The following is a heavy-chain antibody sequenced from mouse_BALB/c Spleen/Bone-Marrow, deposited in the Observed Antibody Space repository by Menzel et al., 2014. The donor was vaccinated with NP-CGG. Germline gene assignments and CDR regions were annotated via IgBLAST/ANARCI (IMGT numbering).Heavy chain of an antibody. CDR2: IWAGGST. J-gene: IGHJ4*01. V-gene: IGHV2-9*02. Sequence: VQLQQSGPGLVAPSQSLSITCTVSGFSLTSYGVHWVRQPPGRVLEWLGVIWAGGSTNYNSALMSRLSISKDNSKSQVFLKMNSLQTDDTAMYYCARGSYYEGAMDYWGQGTSVTVSS. CDR3: ARGSYYEGAMDY. D-gene: IGHD1-1*01. CDR1: GFSLTSYG.